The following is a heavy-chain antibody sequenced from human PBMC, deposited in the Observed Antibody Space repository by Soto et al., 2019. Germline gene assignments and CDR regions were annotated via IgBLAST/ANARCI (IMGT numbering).Heavy chain of an antibody. V-gene: IGHV3-33*01. D-gene: IGHD6-19*01. Sequence: QVQLVESGGGVVQPGRSLRLSRAASGFTFSSYGMHWVRQAPGKGLEWVAVIWYDGSNKFYADSVKGRFTISRDNSKNTLYLQMNSLRAEDTAVYYCARTHSSGWYFDYWGQGTLVTVSS. CDR2: IWYDGSNK. CDR3: ARTHSSGWYFDY. CDR1: GFTFSSYG. J-gene: IGHJ4*02.